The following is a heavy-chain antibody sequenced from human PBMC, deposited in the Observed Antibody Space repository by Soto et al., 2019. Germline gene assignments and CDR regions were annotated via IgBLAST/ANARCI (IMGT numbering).Heavy chain of an antibody. CDR2: IYNSGNS. CDR3: VRGSGGVAVPSYFDD. D-gene: IGHD6-19*01. J-gene: IGHJ4*02. Sequence: WTWIRQPPGKGLEWIGYIYNSGNSFYNPSLKSRVTISVDTSKSQFSLTLTSVTAADTAFYYCVRGSGGVAVPSYFDDWGQGTLVTVSS. V-gene: IGHV4-31*02.